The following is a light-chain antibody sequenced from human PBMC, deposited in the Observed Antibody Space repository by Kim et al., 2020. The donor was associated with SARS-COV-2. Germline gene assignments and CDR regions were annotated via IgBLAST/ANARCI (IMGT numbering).Light chain of an antibody. CDR2: DVT. J-gene: IGLJ3*02. CDR3: SSKPGGSTWV. V-gene: IGLV2-14*03. Sequence: TSSYCPRPSSHVSTYHYASWYRSHPGHAPHLCSSDVTNRPPAVATRFPCSKSGNAASLTISGLRTKDGADYYCSSKPGGSTWVFGGGTKLTVL. CDR1: SSHVSTYHY.